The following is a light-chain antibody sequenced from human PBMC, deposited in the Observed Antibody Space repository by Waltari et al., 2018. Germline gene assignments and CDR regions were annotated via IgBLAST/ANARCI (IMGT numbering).Light chain of an antibody. CDR3: AAWDDSLNAYV. CDR1: RSNVGSNT. Sequence: QSVLTQPPSASGTPGQTVTISCSGSRSNVGSNTVNWFQQVPGTAPKLLIYSNNQRPSGVPDRFSGSKSVPSASRASSGLQSEDEADYYCAAWDDSLNAYVFGTGTQVPVL. CDR2: SNN. V-gene: IGLV1-44*01. J-gene: IGLJ1*01.